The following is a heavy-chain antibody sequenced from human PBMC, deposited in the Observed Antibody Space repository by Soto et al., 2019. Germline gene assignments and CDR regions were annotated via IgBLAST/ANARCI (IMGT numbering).Heavy chain of an antibody. CDR1: GFTFSSCG. J-gene: IGHJ3*02. CDR2: ISYDGSNK. CDR3: ARGHSSGWYGGQFFI. Sequence: PGGSLRLSCAASGFTFSSCGMHWVCQAPGKGLEWVAVISYDGSNKYYADSVKGRFTISRDNSKNTLYLQMNSLRAEDMAMYYRARGHSSGWYGGQFFIWGQGTLVTVSS. D-gene: IGHD6-19*01. V-gene: IGHV3-30*03.